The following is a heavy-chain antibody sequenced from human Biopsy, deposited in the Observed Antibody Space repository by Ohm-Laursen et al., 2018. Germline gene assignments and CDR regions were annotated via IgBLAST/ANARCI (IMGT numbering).Heavy chain of an antibody. D-gene: IGHD2-21*02. CDR1: GGSISSYY. CDR3: ARDDAVTVIRGLYY. Sequence: GTLSLTCTVSGGSISSYYWNWIRQPSGKGLEWIGYIYYSRTTDYSPSLKSRVTISIDKSKNQFFLKLSSVTAEDTAVYYCARDDAVTVIRGLYYWGQGALVTVSS. V-gene: IGHV4-59*01. J-gene: IGHJ4*02. CDR2: IYYSRTT.